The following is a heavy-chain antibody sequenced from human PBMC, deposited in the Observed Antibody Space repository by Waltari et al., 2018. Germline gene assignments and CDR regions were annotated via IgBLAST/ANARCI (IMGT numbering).Heavy chain of an antibody. CDR2: ICSSGSTI. D-gene: IGHD6-13*01. CDR3: ARDKGKSSSWYRFFDY. J-gene: IGHJ4*02. V-gene: IGHV3-48*03. Sequence: EVQLVESGGGLVQPGGSLILSCAAYGFTFSSYEMNWVRQAHGKGLEWVSYICSSGSTIYYADSVKGRFTISRDNAKNSLYLQMNSLRAEDTAVYYCARDKGKSSSWYRFFDYWGQGTLVTVSS. CDR1: GFTFSSYE.